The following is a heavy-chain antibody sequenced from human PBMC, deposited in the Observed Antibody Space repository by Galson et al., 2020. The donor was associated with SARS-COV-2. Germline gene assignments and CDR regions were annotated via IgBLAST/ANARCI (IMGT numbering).Heavy chain of an antibody. Sequence: GESLKISCAASGFTFSTYAMSWVRQAPRKGLEWVSAIGTSDDTYYADSVKGRFTVSRDNSKNTLYLQMNSLRAEDTAVYYCAKNRPGTFIDYWGQGALVTVSS. CDR2: IGTSDDT. D-gene: IGHD6-13*01. V-gene: IGHV3-23*01. CDR3: AKNRPGTFIDY. J-gene: IGHJ4*02. CDR1: GFTFSTYA.